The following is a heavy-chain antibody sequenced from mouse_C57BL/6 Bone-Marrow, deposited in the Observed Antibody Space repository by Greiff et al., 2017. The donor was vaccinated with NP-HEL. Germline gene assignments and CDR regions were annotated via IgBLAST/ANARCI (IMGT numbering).Heavy chain of an antibody. CDR1: GYAFSSSW. CDR2: IYPGDGDT. J-gene: IGHJ3*01. CDR3: ASGRWSWFAY. D-gene: IGHD2-3*01. Sequence: VKLQESGPELVKPGASVKISCKASGYAFSSSWMNWVKQRPGKGLEWIGRIYPGDGDTNYNGKFKGKATLTADKSSSTAYMQLSSLTSEDSAVYVCASGRWSWFAYWGQGTLVTVSA. V-gene: IGHV1-82*01.